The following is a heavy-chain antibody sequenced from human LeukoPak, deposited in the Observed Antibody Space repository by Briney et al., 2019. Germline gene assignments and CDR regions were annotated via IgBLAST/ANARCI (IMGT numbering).Heavy chain of an antibody. J-gene: IGHJ4*01. D-gene: IGHD3-22*01. CDR1: GFIVSESY. CDR2: IYKDGSP. Sequence: GGSLRLSCAASGFIVSESYMGWVRQAPGKGLEWVSVIYKDGSPHYADSAKGRFTISRDSSKNALYLQMNSLRAEDTAVYYCATRYFYIGSRYYYGYFFDYCGHGTLVTVSS. V-gene: IGHV3-53*01. CDR3: ATRYFYIGSRYYYGYFFDY.